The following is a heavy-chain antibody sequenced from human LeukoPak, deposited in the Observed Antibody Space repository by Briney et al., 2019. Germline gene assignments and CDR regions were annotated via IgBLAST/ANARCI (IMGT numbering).Heavy chain of an antibody. Sequence: PGGSLRLSCAASGFTFSSYWMHWVRQAPGKGLVWVSRIKSDGSGTSYADSVKGRFTISRDNAKNTLYLQMSSRRADDTAVYYCAREEEWYASGTYYKGFDSWGQGTLVTVSS. CDR1: GFTFSSYW. CDR3: AREEEWYASGTYYKGFDS. D-gene: IGHD3-10*01. V-gene: IGHV3-74*01. CDR2: IKSDGSGT. J-gene: IGHJ4*02.